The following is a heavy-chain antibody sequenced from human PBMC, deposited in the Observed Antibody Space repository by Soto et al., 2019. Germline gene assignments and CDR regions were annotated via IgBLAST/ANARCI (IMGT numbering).Heavy chain of an antibody. V-gene: IGHV4-4*02. CDR3: ASYGSGSYPRFDP. Sequence: PSETLSLTCVVSGGSISSTNWCTWVRQPPGKRLEWIGEIYHNGSPTYSPSLRGRATISVDKSNNQFSLRLRSVTAADTAVYYCASYGSGSYPRFDPWGQGTLVTVSS. CDR1: GGSISSTNW. CDR2: IYHNGSP. J-gene: IGHJ5*02. D-gene: IGHD3-10*01.